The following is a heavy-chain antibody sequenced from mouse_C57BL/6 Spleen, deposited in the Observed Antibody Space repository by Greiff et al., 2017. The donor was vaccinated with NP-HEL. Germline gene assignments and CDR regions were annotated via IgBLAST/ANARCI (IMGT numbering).Heavy chain of an antibody. V-gene: IGHV1-82*01. Sequence: QVQLQQSGPELVKPGASVKISCKASGYAFSSSWMNWVKQRPGKGLEWIGRIYPGDGDTNYNGKFKGKATLTADKSSSTAYMQLSILTSEDSAVYFCARSGYGNPYYFDYWGQGTTLTVSS. CDR1: GYAFSSSW. J-gene: IGHJ2*01. CDR2: IYPGDGDT. CDR3: ARSGYGNPYYFDY. D-gene: IGHD2-1*01.